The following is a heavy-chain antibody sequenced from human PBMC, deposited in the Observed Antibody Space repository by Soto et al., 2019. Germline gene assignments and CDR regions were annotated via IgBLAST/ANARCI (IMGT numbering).Heavy chain of an antibody. V-gene: IGHV3-9*01. CDR1: GFSFDDYA. CDR3: AKSTGGNANGMGV. D-gene: IGHD2-8*02. CDR2: ISWNSGTI. Sequence: EVQVVESGGGLVQPGRSLRLSCAASGFSFDDYAMHWVRQAPGKGLEWVSGISWNSGTIGYADSVKGRFTISRDNAKNSLYLQMNSRRAEDTALYYCAKSTGGNANGMGVWGQGTTVTVSS. J-gene: IGHJ6*02.